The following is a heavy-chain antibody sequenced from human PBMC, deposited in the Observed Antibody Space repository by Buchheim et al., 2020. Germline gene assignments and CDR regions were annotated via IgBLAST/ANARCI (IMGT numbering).Heavy chain of an antibody. Sequence: QVQLQESGPGLVKFSETLSLTCTVSDYSIDSASYWAWIRQPPGKGLQWVGTIYYSGSTYYNPSLKSRVTVSFGTSNNQFSLKLSSATAADTAVYFCARVLGATWATRAFDYWGQGTL. J-gene: IGHJ4*02. CDR2: IYYSGST. CDR1: DYSIDSASY. D-gene: IGHD1-26*01. V-gene: IGHV4-38-2*02. CDR3: ARVLGATWATRAFDY.